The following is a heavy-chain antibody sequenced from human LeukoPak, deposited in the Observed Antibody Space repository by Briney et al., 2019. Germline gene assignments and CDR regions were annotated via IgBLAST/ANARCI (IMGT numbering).Heavy chain of an antibody. CDR1: GGTFSSYA. CDR2: IIPIFGTA. Sequence: SVKVSCKASGGTFSSYAISWVRQAPGQGLEWMGGIIPIFGTANYAQKFQGRVTITADESTSTAYMELSSLRSEDTAVYYCARLTSVVVVGPSGYYFDYWGQGTLVTVSS. CDR3: ARLTSVVVVGPSGYYFDY. V-gene: IGHV1-69*13. D-gene: IGHD2-15*01. J-gene: IGHJ4*02.